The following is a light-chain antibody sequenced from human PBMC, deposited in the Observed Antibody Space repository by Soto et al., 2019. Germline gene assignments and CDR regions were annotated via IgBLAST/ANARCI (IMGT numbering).Light chain of an antibody. CDR2: GAS. V-gene: IGKV3-15*01. Sequence: EIVLTHSPATLSVSPLERATLXFRASQSVSSKLAWYQQKPGQAPRLLIYGASTRATGIPARFSGSGSGTEFTLTISSLQSEDFAVYHCQQYNNWPTFGQGTKVDI. CDR1: QSVSSK. CDR3: QQYNNWPT. J-gene: IGKJ1*01.